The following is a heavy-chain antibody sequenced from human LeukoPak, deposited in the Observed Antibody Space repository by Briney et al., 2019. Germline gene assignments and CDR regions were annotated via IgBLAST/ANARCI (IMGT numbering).Heavy chain of an antibody. Sequence: PSETLSLTCTVSGGSISSSSYFWGWIRQPPGKGLEWIGSIYYSGSTYYNPSLKSRVTISVDTSKNQFSLKLSSVTAADTAVYYCARHIDGFDIWGQGTMVTVSS. J-gene: IGHJ3*02. V-gene: IGHV4-39*01. CDR3: ARHIDGFDI. CDR2: IYYSGST. CDR1: GGSISSSSYF.